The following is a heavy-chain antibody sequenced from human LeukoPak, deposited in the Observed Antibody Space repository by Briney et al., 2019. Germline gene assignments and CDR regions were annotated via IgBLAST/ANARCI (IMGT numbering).Heavy chain of an antibody. CDR1: GFTFSSYS. D-gene: IGHD3-10*01. Sequence: GGSLRLSCAASGFTFSSYSMNWVRQAPGKGLEWVSSISSSSSYIYYADSVKGRFTISRDNAKNSLYLQMNSLRAEDAAVYYCARDASTMVRGVPLDYWGQGTLVTVSS. J-gene: IGHJ4*02. CDR3: ARDASTMVRGVPLDY. V-gene: IGHV3-21*01. CDR2: ISSSSSYI.